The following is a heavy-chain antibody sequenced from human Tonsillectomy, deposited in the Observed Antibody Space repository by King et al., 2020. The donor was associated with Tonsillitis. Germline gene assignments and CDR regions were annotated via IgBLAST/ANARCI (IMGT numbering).Heavy chain of an antibody. V-gene: IGHV3-48*04. CDR3: ARGTMLRGVPDY. CDR1: GFTFSSYS. CDR2: ISSSSSTI. J-gene: IGHJ4*02. D-gene: IGHD3-10*01. Sequence: VQLEESGGGLVQPGGSLRLSCAASGFTFSSYSMNWVRQAPGKGLEWVSYISSSSSTIHYADSVKGRFTTSRDNAKKSLYLQMDSLRAEDTAVYYCARGTMLRGVPDYWGQGTLVTVSS.